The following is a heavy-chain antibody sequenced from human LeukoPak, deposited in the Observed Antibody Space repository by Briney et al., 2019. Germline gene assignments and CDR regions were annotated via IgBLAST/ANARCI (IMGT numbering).Heavy chain of an antibody. Sequence: SEPLSLTCPVSGGAINSYDWSWIRPPPAKGLALIAYIYYSGSSNYNPSLKSRVTISVATSKNQSSLRLSSVTAADTAVYYCARHRAYGTGWYGFDYWGQGSLVTVSS. CDR3: ARHRAYGTGWYGFDY. CDR2: IYYSGSS. J-gene: IGHJ4*02. D-gene: IGHD6-19*01. CDR1: GGAINSYD. V-gene: IGHV4-59*08.